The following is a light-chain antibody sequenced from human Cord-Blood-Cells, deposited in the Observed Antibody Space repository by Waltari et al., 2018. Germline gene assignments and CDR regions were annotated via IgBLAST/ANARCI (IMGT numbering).Light chain of an antibody. CDR3: SSYTSSSTVV. Sequence: QSALTQPASVSGSPGPSITISCPGTSSDVGGYHYVSWYQQHPGKAPKLMIYDVSKRPSGVSNRFSGSKSGNTASLTISGLQAEDEADYYCSSYTSSSTVVFGGGTKLTVL. J-gene: IGLJ2*01. CDR2: DVS. CDR1: SSDVGGYHY. V-gene: IGLV2-14*01.